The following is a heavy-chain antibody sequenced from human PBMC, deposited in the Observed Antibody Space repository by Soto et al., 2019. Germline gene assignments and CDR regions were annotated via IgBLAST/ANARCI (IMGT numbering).Heavy chain of an antibody. CDR2: ISSSGSTI. CDR1: GFTFSSYE. J-gene: IGHJ6*02. Sequence: GVSLRLSFASSGFTFSSYEMNWFRQSPGKGPEWVSYISSSGSTIYYADSVKGRFTISRDNAKNSLYLQMNSLRAEDTAVYYCAREISYVSGGHLYYGMDVLGQGTAVTGSS. V-gene: IGHV3-48*03. CDR3: AREISYVSGGHLYYGMDV. D-gene: IGHD3-16*01.